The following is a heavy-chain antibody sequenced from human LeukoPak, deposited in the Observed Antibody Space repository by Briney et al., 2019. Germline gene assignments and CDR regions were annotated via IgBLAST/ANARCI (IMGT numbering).Heavy chain of an antibody. CDR3: ARLVVVAAHYYYYGMDV. V-gene: IGHV3-21*01. Sequence: GGSLRLSCAASGFTFSTYAMHWVRQAPGKGLEWVSSISSSSSYIYYADSVKGRFTISRDNAKNSLYLQMNSLRAEDTAVYYCARLVVVAAHYYYYGMDVWGQGTTVTVSS. D-gene: IGHD2-15*01. CDR2: ISSSSSYI. CDR1: GFTFSTYA. J-gene: IGHJ6*02.